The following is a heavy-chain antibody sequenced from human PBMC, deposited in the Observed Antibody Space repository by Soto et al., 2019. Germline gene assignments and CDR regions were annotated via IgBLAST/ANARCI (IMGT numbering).Heavy chain of an antibody. J-gene: IGHJ4*02. Sequence: ASVKVSCKASGYTFTSYGISWVRQAPGQGLEWMGWISAYYGNTNYAQKLQGRVTMTTDTSTSTAYMELRSLRSDDTAVYYCARVGLRDGYNYFDYWGQGTLVTVSS. CDR3: ARVGLRDGYNYFDY. D-gene: IGHD5-12*01. V-gene: IGHV1-18*01. CDR1: GYTFTSYG. CDR2: ISAYYGNT.